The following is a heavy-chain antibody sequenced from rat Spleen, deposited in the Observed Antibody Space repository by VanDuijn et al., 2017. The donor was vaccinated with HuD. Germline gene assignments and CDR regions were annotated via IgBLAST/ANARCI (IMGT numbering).Heavy chain of an antibody. D-gene: IGHD1-3*01. CDR2: MSGGRST. Sequence: QVQLKESGPGLVQPSQTLSLTCTVSGFSLNTYTVSWIRQPPGKGLEWIAAMSGGRSTYYNSALESRLSISGDSSKSQIFLKMNSLQTEDTAMYFCARSNGYGPFEYWGPGTMVTVSS. V-gene: IGHV2-6*01. J-gene: IGHJ1*01. CDR3: ARSNGYGPFEY. CDR1: GFSLNTYT.